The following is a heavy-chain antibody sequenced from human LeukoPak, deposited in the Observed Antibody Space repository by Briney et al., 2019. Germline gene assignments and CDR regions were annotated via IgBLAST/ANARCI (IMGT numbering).Heavy chain of an antibody. CDR2: ISSSGSTI. V-gene: IGHV3-11*04. D-gene: IGHD6-13*01. J-gene: IGHJ4*02. CDR3: ARPETWQPYPDY. Sequence: GGSLRLSCAASGFTFSDYYMSWIRQAPGKGLEWVSYISSSGSTIYYADSVKGRFTIARDNAKNSLYLQMNSLRAEDTAVYYCARPETWQPYPDYWGQGTLVTVSS. CDR1: GFTFSDYY.